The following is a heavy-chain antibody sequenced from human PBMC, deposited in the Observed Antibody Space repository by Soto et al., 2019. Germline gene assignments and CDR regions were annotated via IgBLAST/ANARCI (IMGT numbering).Heavy chain of an antibody. Sequence: ASVKVSCKASGGTFSSYAISWVRQAPGQGLEWMGGIIPIFGTANYAQKFQGRVTITADESTSTAYMELSSLRSEDTAVYYCARDDCSRGSCYSDFWGQGTLVTVSS. D-gene: IGHD2-15*01. J-gene: IGHJ4*02. V-gene: IGHV1-69*13. CDR1: GGTFSSYA. CDR2: IIPIFGTA. CDR3: ARDDCSRGSCYSDF.